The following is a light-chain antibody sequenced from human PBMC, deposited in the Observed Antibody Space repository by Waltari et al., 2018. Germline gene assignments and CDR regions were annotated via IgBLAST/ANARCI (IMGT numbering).Light chain of an antibody. CDR3: SAWDSDVTVYV. V-gene: IGLV10-54*04. CDR2: RNN. J-gene: IGLJ1*01. CDR1: RNNVGNHG. Sequence: QAGLTQPPSVSKGLRQTATLSCTGNRNNVGNHGEHWLQQHQGQPPKLLSYRNNNRPSGISDRFSASRSGNTAFLTISGLQPEDEADYYCSAWDSDVTVYVFGTGTKVTVL.